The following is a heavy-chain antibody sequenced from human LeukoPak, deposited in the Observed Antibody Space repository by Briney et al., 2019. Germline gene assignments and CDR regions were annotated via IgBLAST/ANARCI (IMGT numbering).Heavy chain of an antibody. J-gene: IGHJ4*02. Sequence: GGSLRLSCSVSGFTFSDYAMHWVRQAPGKGLEYVSAITNNGGSTYYADSAKGRFSVSRDNSKNTVYLQLSSLRRDDTAVYYCARDFWSGYYPNYWGQGTLVTVSS. CDR2: ITNNGGST. V-gene: IGHV3-64D*06. D-gene: IGHD3-3*01. CDR3: ARDFWSGYYPNY. CDR1: GFTFSDYA.